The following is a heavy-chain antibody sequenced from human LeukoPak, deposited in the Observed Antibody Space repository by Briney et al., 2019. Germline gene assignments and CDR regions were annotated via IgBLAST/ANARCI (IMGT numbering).Heavy chain of an antibody. D-gene: IGHD3-22*01. V-gene: IGHV4-34*01. Sequence: SETLSLTCAVYGGSFSGYYWSWIRQPLGKGLEWIGEINHSGSTNYNPSLKSRVTISVDTSKNQFSLKLSSVTAADTAVYYCARGRYYYDRRGYYPTDRRLFDYWGQGTLVTLSS. CDR3: ARGRYYYDRRGYYPTDRRLFDY. J-gene: IGHJ4*02. CDR2: INHSGST. CDR1: GGSFSGYY.